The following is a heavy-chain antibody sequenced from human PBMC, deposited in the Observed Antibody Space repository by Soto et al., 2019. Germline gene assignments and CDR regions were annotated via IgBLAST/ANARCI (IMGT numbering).Heavy chain of an antibody. D-gene: IGHD6-13*01. J-gene: IGHJ6*02. CDR2: INPNSGGT. V-gene: IGHV1-2*04. CDR3: ARGSSSWYSDGMDV. CDR1: GYTFTGYY. Sequence: ASVKVSCKASGYTFTGYYMHWVRQAPGQGLEWMGWINPNSGGTNYAQKFQGWVTMTRDTSISTAYMELSRLRSDDTAVYYCARGSSSWYSDGMDVWGQGTTVTVSS.